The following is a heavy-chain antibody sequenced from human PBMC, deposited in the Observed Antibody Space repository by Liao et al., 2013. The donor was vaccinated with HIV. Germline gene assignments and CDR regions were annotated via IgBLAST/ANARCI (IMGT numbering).Heavy chain of an antibody. D-gene: IGHD2-8*01. V-gene: IGHV4-61*02. J-gene: IGHJ4*02. CDR2: IYTSGTT. CDR3: ARGVPPDY. Sequence: QVQLQESGPRLVKPSQTLSLTCSVTGDSTSSGSYYWSWIRQPAGEGLEWIGRIYTSGTTNYNPSLQSRVTMSVDTSRNEFSLNLILLTAADTAVYYCARGVPPDYWGQGTLVSVSS. CDR1: GDSTSSGSYY.